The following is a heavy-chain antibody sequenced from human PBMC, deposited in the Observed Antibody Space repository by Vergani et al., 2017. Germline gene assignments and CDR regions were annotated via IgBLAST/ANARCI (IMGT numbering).Heavy chain of an antibody. CDR1: GYRFTSYW. CDR3: ARLYYYDSSGHDDAFEI. CDR2: IYPGDSDT. V-gene: IGHV5-51*01. D-gene: IGHD3-22*01. Sequence: EVQLVQSGAEVKKPGESLKISCKGSGYRFTSYWIGWVRQMPGKGLEWMGIIYPGDSDTRYSPSFQGQVTIPADKSSSTAYLQWSSLKASDTAMYYCARLYYYDSSGHDDAFEIWGQGTMVTVSS. J-gene: IGHJ3*02.